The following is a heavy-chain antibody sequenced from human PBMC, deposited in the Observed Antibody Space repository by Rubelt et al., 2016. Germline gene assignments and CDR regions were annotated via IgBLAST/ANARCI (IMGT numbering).Heavy chain of an antibody. CDR2: IWYDGSNK. CDR1: SSYG. Sequence: SSYGMHWVRQAPGKGLEWVAVIWYDGSNKYYADSVKGRFTISRDNSKNTLYLQMNSLRAEDTATYYCAKDRFDTATTPDYWGRGTLVTVSS. J-gene: IGHJ4*02. V-gene: IGHV3-33*06. CDR3: AKDRFDTATTPDY. D-gene: IGHD4-17*01.